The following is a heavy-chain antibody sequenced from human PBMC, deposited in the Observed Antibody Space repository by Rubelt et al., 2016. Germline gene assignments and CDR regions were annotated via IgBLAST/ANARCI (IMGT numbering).Heavy chain of an antibody. J-gene: IGHJ4*02. V-gene: IGHV5-51*01. D-gene: IGHD3-3*01. CDR3: ARVLGVTIFGRFDY. CDR2: DT. Sequence: DTRYSPSFQGQVTISADKSISTAYLQWSSLKASDTAMYYCARVLGVTIFGRFDYWGQGTLVTVSS.